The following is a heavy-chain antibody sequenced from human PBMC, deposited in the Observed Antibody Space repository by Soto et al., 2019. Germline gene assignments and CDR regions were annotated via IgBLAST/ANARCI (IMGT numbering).Heavy chain of an antibody. D-gene: IGHD6-25*01. J-gene: IGHJ5*01. CDR1: WFTFPRFF. Sequence: APVEGSCKAFWFTFPRFFMPWGGQGPGQGLEWMGWINPNSGGTNYAQKFQGWVTMTRDTSISTAYMELSRLRSDDTAVYYCARGGSGNWAPGFDSRAQGTLVTVPS. V-gene: IGHV1-2*04. CDR3: ARGGSGNWAPGFDS. CDR2: INPNSGGT.